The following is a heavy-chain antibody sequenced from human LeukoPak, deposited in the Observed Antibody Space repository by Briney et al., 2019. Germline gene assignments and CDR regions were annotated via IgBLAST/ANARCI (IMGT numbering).Heavy chain of an antibody. J-gene: IGHJ4*02. CDR2: INSDGSST. Sequence: GGSLRLSCAASGFTFSSYWMRWVRQAPGKGLVWVSRINSDGSSTTYAGSVKGRFTISRDNAKNTLYLQMNSLRAEDTAVYYCARDLHYDFWSGYNPFDYWGQGTLVTVSS. CDR3: ARDLHYDFWSGYNPFDY. D-gene: IGHD3-3*01. V-gene: IGHV3-74*01. CDR1: GFTFSSYW.